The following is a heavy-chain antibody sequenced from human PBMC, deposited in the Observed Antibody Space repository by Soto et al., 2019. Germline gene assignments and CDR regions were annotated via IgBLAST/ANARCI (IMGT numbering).Heavy chain of an antibody. Sequence: PSETLSLTCAVYGGSFSGYYWSWIRQPPGKGLEWIGEINHSGSTNYNPSLKSRVTISVDTSKNQFSLKLSSVAAADTAVYYCARHNLFGYSSSWYSSPRYYYYGMDVWGQGTTVTVS. J-gene: IGHJ6*02. CDR1: GGSFSGYY. CDR3: ARHNLFGYSSSWYSSPRYYYYGMDV. D-gene: IGHD6-13*01. V-gene: IGHV4-34*01. CDR2: INHSGST.